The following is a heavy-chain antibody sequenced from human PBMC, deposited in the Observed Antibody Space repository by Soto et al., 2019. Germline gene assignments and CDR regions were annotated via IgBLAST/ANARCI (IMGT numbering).Heavy chain of an antibody. V-gene: IGHV5-10-1*01. D-gene: IGHD3-22*01. CDR3: ETDAVVTPLYHYYGMDV. Sequence: GESLKISCKGSGYSFTSYWISWVRQMPGKGLEWMGRIDPSDSYTNYSPYFQGHVTISADKSISTAYLQWSSLKASDTAMYYCETDAVVTPLYHYYGMDVWGQETTLTVSS. CDR2: IDPSDSYT. CDR1: GYSFTSYW. J-gene: IGHJ6*02.